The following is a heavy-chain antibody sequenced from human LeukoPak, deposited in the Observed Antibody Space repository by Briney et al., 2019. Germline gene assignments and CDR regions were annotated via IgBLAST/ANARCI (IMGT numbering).Heavy chain of an antibody. V-gene: IGHV3-7*03. CDR2: IKYDGTEK. D-gene: IGHD4-17*01. CDR1: GFTFSSYW. J-gene: IGHJ5*02. CDR3: IVFGDSNH. Sequence: GGSLRLSCAVSGFTFSSYWMSWVRQAPGKGLEWVANIKYDGTEKYYADSVKGRFTISRDKAENSLHLQMNSLRGEDTAVYYCIVFGDSNHWGQGTLVTVSS.